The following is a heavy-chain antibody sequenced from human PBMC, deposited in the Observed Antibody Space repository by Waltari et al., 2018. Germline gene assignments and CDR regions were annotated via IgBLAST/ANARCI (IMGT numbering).Heavy chain of an antibody. CDR3: ASGGVEQQLVLDY. J-gene: IGHJ4*02. CDR1: GGSFSGYY. V-gene: IGHV4-34*01. Sequence: QVQLQQWGAGLLKSSETLSLTCAVYGGSFSGYYWSWIRQPPGKGLEWIGEINHSGSTNYNPSLKSRVTISVDTSKNQFSLKLSSVTAADTAVYYCASGGVEQQLVLDYWGQGTLVTVSS. D-gene: IGHD6-13*01. CDR2: INHSGST.